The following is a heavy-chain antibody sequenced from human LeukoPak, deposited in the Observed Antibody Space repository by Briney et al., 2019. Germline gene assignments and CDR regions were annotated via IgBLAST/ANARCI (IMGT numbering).Heavy chain of an antibody. CDR3: ARVGRIDY. J-gene: IGHJ4*01. CDR1: GYTFTSYY. V-gene: IGHV1-69*13. CDR2: IIPIFGTA. Sequence: ASVKVSCKASGYTFTSYYMHWVRQAPGQGLEWMGGIIPIFGTANYAQKFQGRVTITADESTSTAYMELSSLRSEDTAVYYCARVGRIDYWGQGTLVTVSS.